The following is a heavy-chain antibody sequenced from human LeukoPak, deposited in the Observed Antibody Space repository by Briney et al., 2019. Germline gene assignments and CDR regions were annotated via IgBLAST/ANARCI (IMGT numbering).Heavy chain of an antibody. V-gene: IGHV3-23*01. D-gene: IGHD1-1*01. CDR2: ISGSGAST. CDR1: RFTFSSYA. CDR3: ASGELDSLYYFDY. J-gene: IGHJ4*02. Sequence: PGGSLRLSCAASRFTFSSYAMNWVRQAPGKGLEWVSGISGSGASTYYAASVKGRFTISRDNAKNTLYLQMNSLRAEDTAVYFCASGELDSLYYFDYWGQGTLVTVSS.